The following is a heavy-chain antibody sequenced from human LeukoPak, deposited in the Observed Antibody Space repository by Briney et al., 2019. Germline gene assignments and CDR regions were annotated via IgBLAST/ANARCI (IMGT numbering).Heavy chain of an antibody. V-gene: IGHV4-59*01. CDR3: ARGVRQQLAYWFDP. Sequence: SETLSLTCTVSGGPISSYYWSWIRQPPGKGLEWIGYIYYSGSTNYNPSLKSRVTISVDTSKNQFSLKLSSVTAADTAVYYCARGVRQQLAYWFDPWGQGTLVTVSS. J-gene: IGHJ5*02. CDR1: GGPISSYY. D-gene: IGHD6-13*01. CDR2: IYYSGST.